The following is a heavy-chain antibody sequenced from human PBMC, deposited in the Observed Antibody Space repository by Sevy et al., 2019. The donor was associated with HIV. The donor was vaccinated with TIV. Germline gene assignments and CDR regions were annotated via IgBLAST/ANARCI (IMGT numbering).Heavy chain of an antibody. D-gene: IGHD3-9*01. Sequence: SETLSLTCTVSGGSISSSSQFWAWIRQSPGKGLEWIGNVYNSGTTEYNPSLKSRITISVDTSKNKFSLKLTSVTAAATAVYYCARQLSYYDSLTGSQRGYWLDTWGHGNLVTVSS. CDR3: ARQLSYYDSLTGSQRGYWLDT. V-gene: IGHV4-39*01. J-gene: IGHJ5*01. CDR1: GGSISSSSQF. CDR2: VYNSGTT.